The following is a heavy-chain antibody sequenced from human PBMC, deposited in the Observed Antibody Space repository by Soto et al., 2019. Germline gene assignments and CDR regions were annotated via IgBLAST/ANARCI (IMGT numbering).Heavy chain of an antibody. J-gene: IGHJ4*02. CDR3: ARESEGYSSGWTFDY. CDR1: GFTFSSYA. CDR2: ISYDGSNK. V-gene: IGHV3-30-3*01. Sequence: QVQLVESGGGVVQPGRSLRLSCAASGFTFSSYAMHWVRQAPGKGLEWVAVISYDGSNKYYADSVKGRFTISRDNSKNTLYLQMNSLRDEDTAVYYCARESEGYSSGWTFDYWGQGTLVTVSS. D-gene: IGHD6-19*01.